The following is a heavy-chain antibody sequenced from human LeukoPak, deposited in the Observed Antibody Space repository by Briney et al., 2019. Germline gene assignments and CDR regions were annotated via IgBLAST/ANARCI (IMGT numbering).Heavy chain of an antibody. J-gene: IGHJ3*02. CDR2: IYTSGST. CDR3: ARARYSSGSHDAFDI. V-gene: IGHV4-4*07. CDR1: GGSVSSYY. D-gene: IGHD6-19*01. Sequence: KASETLSLTCTVSGGSVSSYYWSWIRQPAGKGLEWIGCIYTSGSTNYNPSLKSRVTMSVDTSKNQFSLKLSSVTAADTAVYYCARARYSSGSHDAFDIWGQGTMVTVSS.